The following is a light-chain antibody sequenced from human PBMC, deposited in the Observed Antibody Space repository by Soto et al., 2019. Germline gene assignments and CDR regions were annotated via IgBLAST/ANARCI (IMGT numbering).Light chain of an antibody. J-gene: IGLJ7*01. CDR2: ADD. CDR3: CLYIGGTSG. CDR1: SGDVGNYNL. Sequence: QSALTQPASVSGSPEQSITISCSGVSGDVGNYNLVSWYQQYPGKAPALLIYADDKRPSGVSNRFSGSKSDSTASLTISGLQAEDEADYYGCLYIGGTSGFGGGTQLTVL. V-gene: IGLV2-23*01.